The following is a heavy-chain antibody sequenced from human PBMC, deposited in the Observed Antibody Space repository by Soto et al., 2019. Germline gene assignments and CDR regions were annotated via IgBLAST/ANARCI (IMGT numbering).Heavy chain of an antibody. CDR2: ISGSGGST. D-gene: IGHD2-15*01. Sequence: GGSLRLSCAASGFTFSSYAMSWVRQAPGKGLEWVSAISGSGGSTYYADSVKGRFTISRDNSKNTLYLQMNSLRAEDTAVYYCAKGGSMVLAANYYFDYWGQGTLVTVSS. J-gene: IGHJ4*02. V-gene: IGHV3-23*01. CDR1: GFTFSSYA. CDR3: AKGGSMVLAANYYFDY.